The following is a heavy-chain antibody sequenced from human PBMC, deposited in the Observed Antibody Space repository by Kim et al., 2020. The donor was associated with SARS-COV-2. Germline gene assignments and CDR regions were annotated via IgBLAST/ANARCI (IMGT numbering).Heavy chain of an antibody. D-gene: IGHD3-16*01. J-gene: IGHJ6*02. CDR3: ARQFTGIEFYYYAMDV. CDR1: GYTFTNYW. CDR2: IYPGDSDT. Sequence: GESLKISCKGSGYTFTNYWIGWVRQMAGKGLVWMGNIYPGDSDTRYSPSFEGQVIISADKSISTAYLQWSSLKASDTAIYYCARQFTGIEFYYYAMDVWG. V-gene: IGHV5-51*01.